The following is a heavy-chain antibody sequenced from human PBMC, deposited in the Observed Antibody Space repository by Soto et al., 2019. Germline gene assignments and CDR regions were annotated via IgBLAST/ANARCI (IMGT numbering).Heavy chain of an antibody. CDR2: IRSKTDGGTA. Sequence: EVQLVESGGGLVKPGGSLRLSCAASGFTFTNAWMTWVRQAPGKGLEWVGRIRSKTDGGTADFAAPVKGRFTISRDDSKNTLSLEMSSLKTEDTAVYHCTTLGYCSGPSCYSVWDSWGEGTVVTVSS. CDR3: TTLGYCSGPSCYSVWDS. D-gene: IGHD2-15*01. J-gene: IGHJ4*02. CDR1: GFTFTNAW. V-gene: IGHV3-15*01.